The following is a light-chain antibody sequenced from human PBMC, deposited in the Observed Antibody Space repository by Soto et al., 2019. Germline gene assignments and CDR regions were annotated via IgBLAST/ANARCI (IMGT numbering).Light chain of an antibody. J-gene: IGKJ1*01. CDR3: MQALQTWT. V-gene: IGKV2-28*01. CDR2: LGS. Sequence: DVVMTQSPLSLPVTPGEPASISCRSSQSLLHSNGYNYLDWYLQKPGQSPQLLIYLGSHRASGVPDRFSGSGSGTDFSLKISRVEAEDVGLYYCMQALQTWTFGQGTKVQIK. CDR1: QSLLHSNGYNY.